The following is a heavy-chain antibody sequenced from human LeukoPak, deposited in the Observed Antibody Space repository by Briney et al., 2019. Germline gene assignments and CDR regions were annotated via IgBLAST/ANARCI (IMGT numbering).Heavy chain of an antibody. J-gene: IGHJ4*02. D-gene: IGHD2-8*01. CDR3: TGRRTNYGSDY. Sequence: SETLTLPCAVSRGPINSTDYNCGWIRQPPGRGLEWIGNVYYSGSNHYHPFLKSRVTISVDTSKNLFFLKLNSVAAADTALYYWTGRRTNYGSDYWGQGTLVTVSS. V-gene: IGHV4-39*01. CDR2: VYYSGSN. CDR1: RGPINSTDYN.